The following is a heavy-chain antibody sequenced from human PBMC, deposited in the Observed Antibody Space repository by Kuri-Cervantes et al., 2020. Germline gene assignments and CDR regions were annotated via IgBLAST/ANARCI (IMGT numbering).Heavy chain of an antibody. Sequence: GGSLRLSCAASGFTFSSYGMHWVRQAPGKGLEWVAVISYDGSNKYYADSVKGRFTISRDNSKNTLYLQMNSLRAEDTAVYYCAKAQYRPQCDYFDYWGQGTLVTVSS. D-gene: IGHD3-16*02. CDR2: ISYDGSNK. J-gene: IGHJ4*02. CDR3: AKAQYRPQCDYFDY. CDR1: GFTFSSYG. V-gene: IGHV3-30*18.